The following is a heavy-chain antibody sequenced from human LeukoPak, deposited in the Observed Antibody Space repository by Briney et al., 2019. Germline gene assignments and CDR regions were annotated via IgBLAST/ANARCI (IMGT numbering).Heavy chain of an antibody. D-gene: IGHD2-15*01. CDR1: GFTFDDYG. CDR3: ARLGLDSVVVVVATQTGAFDI. Sequence: PGGSQRLSCAASGFTFDDYGMSWVRQAPGKGLEWVSGINWNGGSTGYADSVKGRFTISRDNAKNSLYLQMNSLRAEDTSLYYCARLGLDSVVVVVATQTGAFDIWGQGTMVTVSS. V-gene: IGHV3-20*04. J-gene: IGHJ3*02. CDR2: INWNGGST.